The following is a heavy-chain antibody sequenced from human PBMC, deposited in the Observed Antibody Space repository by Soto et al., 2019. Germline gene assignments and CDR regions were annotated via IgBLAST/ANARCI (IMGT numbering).Heavy chain of an antibody. V-gene: IGHV4-28*01. CDR1: GYSISSSNW. Sequence: SETLSLTCAVSGYSISSSNWWGWIRQPPGKGLEWIGYIYYSGSTYYNPSLKSRVTMSVDTSKNQFSLKLSSVTAVDTAVYYCARRGGAAVTYYMDVWGKGTTVTVSS. J-gene: IGHJ6*03. CDR3: ARRGGAAVTYYMDV. D-gene: IGHD6-13*01. CDR2: IYYSGST.